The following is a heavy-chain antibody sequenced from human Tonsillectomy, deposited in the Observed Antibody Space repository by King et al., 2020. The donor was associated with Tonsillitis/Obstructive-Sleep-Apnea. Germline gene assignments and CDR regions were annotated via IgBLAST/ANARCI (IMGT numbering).Heavy chain of an antibody. Sequence: VQLVESGGVVVQPGGSLRLLCAASGFPFDDYTMHWVRQAPGKGLEWVSLITWDGGSTSYADAVKGRFTISRDNNKNSLYLQMNSLRTEDTALYYCAKSVYGGTALYYYSMDVWGKGTTVTVSS. CDR1: GFPFDDYT. D-gene: IGHD4-23*01. J-gene: IGHJ6*03. CDR3: AKSVYGGTALYYYSMDV. V-gene: IGHV3-43*01. CDR2: ITWDGGST.